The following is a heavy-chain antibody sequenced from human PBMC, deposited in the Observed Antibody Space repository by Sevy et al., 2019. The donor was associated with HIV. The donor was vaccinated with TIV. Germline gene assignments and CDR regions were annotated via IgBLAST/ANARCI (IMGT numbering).Heavy chain of an antibody. CDR2: IFYSRST. V-gene: IGHV4-59*01. CDR3: ARASPNYYYGMDV. CDR1: GASISGYY. Sequence: SETLSLTCTVSGASISGYYWSWIRQPPGKGLEWIGYIFYSRSTHYSPSLKSRVTISVDTSKNQFSLRLSSMTAADTAVYYCARASPNYYYGMDVGGQGTRVTV. J-gene: IGHJ6*02.